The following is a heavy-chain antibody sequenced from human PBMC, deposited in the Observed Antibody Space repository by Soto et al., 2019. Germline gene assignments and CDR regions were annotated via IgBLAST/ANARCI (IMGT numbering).Heavy chain of an antibody. V-gene: IGHV4-59*01. CDR1: GGSISSYY. D-gene: IGHD3-10*01. CDR2: IYYSGST. J-gene: IGHJ6*03. Sequence: SETLSLTCTVSGGSISSYYWSLIRQPPGKGLEWIGYIYYSGSTNCNPSLKSRVTISVDTSKNQFSLKLSSVTAADTAVYYCARSVRGHDYYYYYMDVWGKGTTVTVSS. CDR3: ARSVRGHDYYYYYMDV.